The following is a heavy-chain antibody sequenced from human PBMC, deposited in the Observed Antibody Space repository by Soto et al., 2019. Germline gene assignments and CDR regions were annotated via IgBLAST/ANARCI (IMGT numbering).Heavy chain of an antibody. Sequence: SETLSLTCTVSGGSISSGGYYWSWIRQHPGKGLEWIGYIYYSGSTYYNPSLKGRVTISVDTSKNQFSLKLSSVTAADTAVYYCARVWDILTGYYWGAFDIWGQGTMVTVSS. CDR1: GGSISSGGYY. CDR2: IYYSGST. V-gene: IGHV4-31*03. J-gene: IGHJ3*02. CDR3: ARVWDILTGYYWGAFDI. D-gene: IGHD3-9*01.